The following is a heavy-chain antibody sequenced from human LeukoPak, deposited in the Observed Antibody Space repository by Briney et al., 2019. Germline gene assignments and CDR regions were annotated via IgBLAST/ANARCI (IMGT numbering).Heavy chain of an antibody. D-gene: IGHD5-12*01. CDR3: AGGNIVATHYFDY. J-gene: IGHJ4*02. CDR1: GFTFSSYG. Sequence: PGGFLRLSCAASGFTFSSYGMHWVRQAPGKGLEWVAVIWYDGSNKFYADSVKGRFTISRDNSKSTLYLQMNSLRAEDTAVYYCAGGNIVATHYFDYWGQGTLVTVSS. V-gene: IGHV3-33*01. CDR2: IWYDGSNK.